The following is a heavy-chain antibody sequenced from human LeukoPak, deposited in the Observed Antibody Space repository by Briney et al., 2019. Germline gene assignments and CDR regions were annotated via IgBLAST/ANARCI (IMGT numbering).Heavy chain of an antibody. CDR3: ARDVYSSGWYLPDY. J-gene: IGHJ4*02. CDR1: GFTVSSNY. V-gene: IGHV3-53*01. Sequence: AGGSLRLSCAASGFTVSSNYMSWVRQAPGKGLEWVSVIYSGGSTYYADSVKGRFTISRDNSKNTLYLQMNSLRAEDTAVYYCARDVYSSGWYLPDYWGQGTLVTVSS. CDR2: IYSGGST. D-gene: IGHD6-19*01.